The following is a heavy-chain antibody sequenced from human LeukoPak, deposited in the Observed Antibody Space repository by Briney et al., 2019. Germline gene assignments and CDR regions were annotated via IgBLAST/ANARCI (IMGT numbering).Heavy chain of an antibody. V-gene: IGHV3-30-3*01. D-gene: IGHD6-6*01. J-gene: IGHJ4*02. Sequence: GGSLRLSCAASGFTFSSYAMYWVRQAPGTGLEWVSVISYDGNNKYYADSVKGRFTISRDDSKNTLSLQMNSLRAEDTAVYYCARGAPERISSSKNYYFDYWGQGTLVTVSS. CDR3: ARGAPERISSSKNYYFDY. CDR1: GFTFSSYA. CDR2: ISYDGNNK.